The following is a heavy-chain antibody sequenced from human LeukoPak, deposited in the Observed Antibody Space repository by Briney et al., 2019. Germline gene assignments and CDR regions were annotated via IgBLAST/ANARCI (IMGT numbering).Heavy chain of an antibody. V-gene: IGHV1-69*13. Sequence: SVKVSCKASGGTFSSYAISWVRQAPGQGLEWMGGIIPIFGTANYAQKFQGRVTITADESTSTAYMELSSLRSEDTAVYYCARVILGVLWFGAPWGQGTLVTVSS. J-gene: IGHJ5*02. D-gene: IGHD3-10*01. CDR3: ARVILGVLWFGAP. CDR1: GGTFSSYA. CDR2: IIPIFGTA.